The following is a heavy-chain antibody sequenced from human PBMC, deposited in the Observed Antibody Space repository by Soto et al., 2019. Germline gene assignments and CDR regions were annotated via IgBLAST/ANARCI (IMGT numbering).Heavy chain of an antibody. CDR1: GDSFSGYF. CDR2: ITEGGTT. Sequence: SDTLSLTCAVHGDSFSGYFWTVIRQPPGKGLEWIAAITEGGTTNYSPSLQSRVSRAVASSKRQFSLTLSSVTAAATAMSYCARGADAMVSPIFDYWSQGSLVTVSS. V-gene: IGHV4-34*01. J-gene: IGHJ4*02. CDR3: ARGADAMVSPIFDY. D-gene: IGHD3-3*01.